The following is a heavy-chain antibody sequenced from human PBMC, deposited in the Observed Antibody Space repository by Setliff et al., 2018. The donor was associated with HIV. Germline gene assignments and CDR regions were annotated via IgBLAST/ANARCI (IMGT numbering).Heavy chain of an antibody. CDR3: ARIKWAAAGPLFDL. CDR1: GFAFNIYS. D-gene: IGHD6-13*01. Sequence: GSLRLSCAASGFAFNIYSMNWVRQTPGKGLEWISYIDGYSNNIYYVDSVKGRFTISRDNSRNSLYLQMNSLRAEDTAVYYCARIKWAAAGPLFDLWGQGTQVTVSS. CDR2: IDGYSNNI. V-gene: IGHV3-48*04. J-gene: IGHJ4*02.